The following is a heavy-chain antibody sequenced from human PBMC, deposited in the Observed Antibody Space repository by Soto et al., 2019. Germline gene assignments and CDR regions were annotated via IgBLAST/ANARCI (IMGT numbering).Heavy chain of an antibody. Sequence: QVQLQESGPGLVKPSQTLSLTCTVSGGSISSGDYYWSWIRQPPGKGLEWIGYIYYSGSTYYNPSLKSRVTISVDTSKNQFSLKLSSVTAADTAVYYCARDNMMATNNNYYYGMDVWGQGTTVTVSS. V-gene: IGHV4-30-4*01. CDR2: IYYSGST. CDR1: GGSISSGDYY. D-gene: IGHD5-12*01. CDR3: ARDNMMATNNNYYYGMDV. J-gene: IGHJ6*02.